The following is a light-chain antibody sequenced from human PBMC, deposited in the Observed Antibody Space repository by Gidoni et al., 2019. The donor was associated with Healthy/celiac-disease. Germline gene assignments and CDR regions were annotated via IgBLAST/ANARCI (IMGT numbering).Light chain of an antibody. CDR2: GAS. Sequence: EIVMTQSPATLSVSPGERATLSYRASQSVNSNLAGYQLKPGQAPRLLIYGASTRATGIPARFSGSGSGAEFTLTISSLQSEDFAVYYCQQYNNWPRTFGQGTKLEIK. J-gene: IGKJ2*01. V-gene: IGKV3-15*01. CDR1: QSVNSN. CDR3: QQYNNWPRT.